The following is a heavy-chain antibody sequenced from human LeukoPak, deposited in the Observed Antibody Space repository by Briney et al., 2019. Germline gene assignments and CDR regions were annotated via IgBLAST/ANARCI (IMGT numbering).Heavy chain of an antibody. CDR3: AKDLHRIAAAGYFDY. CDR2: ISYDGSNK. Sequence: GRSLRISCAASGFTFSSYGMHWVRQAPGKGLEWVAVISYDGSNKYYADSVKGRFTISRDNSKNTLYLQMNSLRAEDTAVYYCAKDLHRIAAAGYFDYWGQGTLVTVSS. J-gene: IGHJ4*02. CDR1: GFTFSSYG. V-gene: IGHV3-30*18. D-gene: IGHD6-13*01.